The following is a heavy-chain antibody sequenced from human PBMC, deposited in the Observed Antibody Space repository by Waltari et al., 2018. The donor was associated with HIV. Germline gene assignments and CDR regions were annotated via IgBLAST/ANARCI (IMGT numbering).Heavy chain of an antibody. V-gene: IGHV3-74*03. J-gene: IGHJ4*02. D-gene: IGHD6-19*01. CDR2: INPEGTIT. Sequence: EVLLVEYGGGSVQPGGSLTLSCASPGSPFSSHWMQWVRQVPGKGLVWVSRINPEGTITTYADSVKGRFTVSRDNAKNTLYLQMNSLRVEDTALYYCARGWYIDYWGQGTLVTVSS. CDR1: GSPFSSHW. CDR3: ARGWYIDY.